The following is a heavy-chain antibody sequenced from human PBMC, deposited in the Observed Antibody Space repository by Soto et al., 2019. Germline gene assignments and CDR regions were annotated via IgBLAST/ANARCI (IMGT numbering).Heavy chain of an antibody. CDR2: ISAYNGNT. Sequence: QVQLVQSGAEVKKPGASVKVSCKASGYTFTNFGISWVRQATGQGLEWMGWISAYNGNTNYAQKFQGRVTMTTDTSTSTAYMEVRSLRFHDTAVYYCVRRGTPIDYWGQGTLVTVSS. CDR1: GYTFTNFG. V-gene: IGHV1-18*01. D-gene: IGHD3-16*01. J-gene: IGHJ4*02. CDR3: VRRGTPIDY.